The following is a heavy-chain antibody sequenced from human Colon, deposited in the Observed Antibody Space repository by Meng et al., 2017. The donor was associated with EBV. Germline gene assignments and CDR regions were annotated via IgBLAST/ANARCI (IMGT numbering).Heavy chain of an antibody. CDR2: IYYIGDT. Sequence: QLQGSGPGFVKPSQTLSLTCTVSGASVATVRYYWSWIRQPPGKGLEWIAYIYYIGDTNYNPSLKSRLTISLDTSKNQFSLSLRSVTAADTAVYYCARVSGRSFDPWGQGTLVTVSS. J-gene: IGHJ5*02. V-gene: IGHV4-61*01. D-gene: IGHD3-10*01. CDR3: ARVSGRSFDP. CDR1: GASVATVRYY.